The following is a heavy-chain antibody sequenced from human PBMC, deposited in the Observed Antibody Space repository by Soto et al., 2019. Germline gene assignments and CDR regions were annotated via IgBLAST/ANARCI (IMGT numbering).Heavy chain of an antibody. CDR3: ATPLYCSSTSCLLAVDY. CDR1: GYTFTTYF. D-gene: IGHD2-2*01. CDR2: FDPEDGET. V-gene: IGHV1-24*01. Sequence: ASVKVSCKASGYTFTTYFIHWVRQAPGQGLEWMGGFDPEDGETIYAQKFQGRVTMTEDTSTDTAYMELSSLRSEDTAVYYCATPLYCSSTSCLLAVDYWGQGTLVTVSS. J-gene: IGHJ4*02.